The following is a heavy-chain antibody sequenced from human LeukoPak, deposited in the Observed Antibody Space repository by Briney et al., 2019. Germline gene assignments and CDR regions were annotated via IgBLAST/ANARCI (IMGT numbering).Heavy chain of an antibody. CDR2: ISSSSTI. J-gene: IGHJ4*02. V-gene: IGHV3-48*02. CDR1: GFTFSSYE. D-gene: IGHD1-26*01. CDR3: ARDGPYSGSYFADFDY. Sequence: PGGSLRLSCAASGFTFSSYEMNWVRQAPGKGLEWVSYISSSSTIYYADSVKGRFSVSRDNAKNSLYLQLNSLRDEDTAVYYCARDGPYSGSYFADFDYWGQGTLVTVSS.